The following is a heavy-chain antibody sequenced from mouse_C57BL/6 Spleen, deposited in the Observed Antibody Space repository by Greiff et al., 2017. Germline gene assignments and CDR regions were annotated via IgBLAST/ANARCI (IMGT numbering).Heavy chain of an antibody. Sequence: QVQLQQPGAELVKPGASVKLSCKASGYTFTSYWMQWVKQRPGQGLEWIGEIVPSDSYTNYTQKFKGKATLTVDTSSSTADMQLSSLTSEDSAVYSCARRDGYDKGYYFDYWGQGTTLTVSS. J-gene: IGHJ2*01. V-gene: IGHV1-50*01. CDR3: ARRDGYDKGYYFDY. D-gene: IGHD2-2*01. CDR2: IVPSDSYT. CDR1: GYTFTSYW.